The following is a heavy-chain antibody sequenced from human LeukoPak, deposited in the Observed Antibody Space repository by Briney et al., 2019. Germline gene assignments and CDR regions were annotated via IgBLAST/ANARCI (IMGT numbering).Heavy chain of an antibody. J-gene: IGHJ6*04. V-gene: IGHV3-30*02. D-gene: IGHD1-26*01. CDR3: AREAWRVGGSPPAGMDV. CDR2: IRYDGSNK. CDR1: GFTFSSYG. Sequence: PGGSLRLSCAASGFTFSSYGMHWVRQAPGKGLEWVAFIRYDGSNKYYADSVKGRFTISRDNSKNTLYLQMNSLRAEDAAVYYCAREAWRVGGSPPAGMDVWGKGTTVTISS.